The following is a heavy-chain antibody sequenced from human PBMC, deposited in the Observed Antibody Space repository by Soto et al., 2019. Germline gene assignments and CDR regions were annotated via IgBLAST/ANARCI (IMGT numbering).Heavy chain of an antibody. CDR1: GYSFTSYW. CDR3: ARRNAPHDYGDNFDY. D-gene: IGHD4-17*01. CDR2: IYPGDSDT. Sequence: RGASLEISCKGSGYSFTSYWIGWVRQMPGKGLEWMGIIYPGDSDTRYSPSFQGQVTISADKSISTAYLQWSSLKASDTAMYYCARRNAPHDYGDNFDYWGQGTLVTVSS. J-gene: IGHJ4*02. V-gene: IGHV5-51*01.